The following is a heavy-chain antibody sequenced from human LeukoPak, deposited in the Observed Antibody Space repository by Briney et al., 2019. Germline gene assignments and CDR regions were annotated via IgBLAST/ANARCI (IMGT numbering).Heavy chain of an antibody. J-gene: IGHJ4*02. Sequence: GGSLRLSCAASGFTFSSYAMHWVRQAPGKGLEWVSSISSSSSYIYYADSVKGRFTISRDNAKNSLYLQMNSLRAEDTAVYYCARGAGTIFGVDRADYWGQGTLVTVSS. CDR1: GFTFSSYA. D-gene: IGHD3-3*01. V-gene: IGHV3-21*01. CDR3: ARGAGTIFGVDRADY. CDR2: ISSSSSYI.